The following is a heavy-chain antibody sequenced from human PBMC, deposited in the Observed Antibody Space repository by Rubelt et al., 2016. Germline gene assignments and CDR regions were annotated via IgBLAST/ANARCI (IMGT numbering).Heavy chain of an antibody. CDR1: GGSFSGYY. CDR2: INHSGST. D-gene: IGHD6-13*01. V-gene: IGHV4-34*01. CDR3: ARDSESGSSSWNWFDP. Sequence: QVQLQQWGAGLLKPSETLSLTCAVYGGSFSGYYWSWIRQPPGKGLEWIGEINHSGSTNYNPSLKSRVTISVDTSKNQFSLKLSSVTAADTAVYYCARDSESGSSSWNWFDPWGQGTLVTVSS. J-gene: IGHJ5*02.